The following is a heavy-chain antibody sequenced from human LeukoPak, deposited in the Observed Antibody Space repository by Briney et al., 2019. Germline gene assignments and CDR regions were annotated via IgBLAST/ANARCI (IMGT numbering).Heavy chain of an antibody. CDR1: GGTFSSYA. Sequence: SVKVSCKASGGTFSSYAISWVRQAPGQGLEWMGGIIPIFGTANYAQKFQGRVTITADESTSTAYMELSSLRSEDTAVYYCAREMYSSGRYYYYGMDVWGQGTTVTVSS. CDR3: AREMYSSGRYYYYGMDV. J-gene: IGHJ6*02. V-gene: IGHV1-69*01. D-gene: IGHD6-19*01. CDR2: IIPIFGTA.